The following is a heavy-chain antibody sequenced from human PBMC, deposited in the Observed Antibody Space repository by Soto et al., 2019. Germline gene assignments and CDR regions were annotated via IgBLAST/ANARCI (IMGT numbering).Heavy chain of an antibody. CDR1: GGSISSSNW. Sequence: QVQLQESGPGLVKPSGTLSLTCAVSGGSISSSNWWSWVRQPPGKGLEWIGESYHSGSTNYNPSLKSRVTISVDKSKNQFSLKLTSVTAADTAIYYCATMSQDYSRYGGSGYFDHWCQGTLVTVSS. J-gene: IGHJ4*02. CDR3: ATMSQDYSRYGGSGYFDH. D-gene: IGHD4-4*01. CDR2: SYHSGST. V-gene: IGHV4-4*02.